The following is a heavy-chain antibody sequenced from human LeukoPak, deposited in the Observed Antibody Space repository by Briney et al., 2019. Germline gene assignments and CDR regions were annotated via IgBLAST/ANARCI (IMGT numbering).Heavy chain of an antibody. CDR1: GFTFSGFA. D-gene: IGHD2/OR15-2a*01. V-gene: IGHV3-23*01. CDR3: AKVGTVYFPLDF. J-gene: IGHJ4*02. CDR2: ISGSSGTT. Sequence: SGGSLRLSCAASGFTFSGFAMSSVRQAPGKGPESVSAISGSSGTTYYADSVKGRFTISRDNSKNTLYLQMNSLRAGDTAVYYCAKVGTVYFPLDFWGQGTLVTVSS.